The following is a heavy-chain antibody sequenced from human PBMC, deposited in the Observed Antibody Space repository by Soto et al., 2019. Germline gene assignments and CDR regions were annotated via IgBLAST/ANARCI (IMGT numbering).Heavy chain of an antibody. CDR1: GGSISSSSYF. J-gene: IGHJ5*02. CDR2: IYYSGST. Sequence: QLQLQESGPGLLKPSETLSLICTVSGGSISSSSYFWGWIRQPPGKGLEWIGSIYYSGSTYYNPSLKSRVTVSVDTSKTQFSLKLSSVTAADTAVYYCARHPSDFWFDPWGQGTLVTVSS. V-gene: IGHV4-39*01. D-gene: IGHD2-21*02. CDR3: ARHPSDFWFDP.